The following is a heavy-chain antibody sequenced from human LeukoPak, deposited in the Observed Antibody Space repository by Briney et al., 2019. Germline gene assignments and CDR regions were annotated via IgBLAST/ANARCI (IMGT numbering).Heavy chain of an antibody. J-gene: IGHJ6*02. Sequence: SXXXSLTXAXXGXXFXXYXXXWXRQPPGKGLEWIGEINHRGXTNYNPSLKSRVTISVDTSKNQFSLKLSSVTAADTAVYYCARHPYCSSTSCWGFRYYYYGMDVWGQGTTVTVSS. CDR3: ARHPYCSSTSCWGFRYYYYGMDV. CDR2: INHRGXT. V-gene: IGHV4-34*01. CDR1: GXXFXXYX. D-gene: IGHD2-2*01.